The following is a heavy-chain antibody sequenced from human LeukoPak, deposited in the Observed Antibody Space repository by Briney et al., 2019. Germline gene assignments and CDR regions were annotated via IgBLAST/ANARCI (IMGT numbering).Heavy chain of an antibody. Sequence: SVKVSCKASGGTFSTHAISWVRQAPGQGLEWMGGIIPIFDTAKYAQKFQGGVTITADESTSTAYMELSSLRSEDTAVYYCARASYYYGSGSYYNDAFDIWGQGTMVTVSS. V-gene: IGHV1-69*13. CDR1: GGTFSTHA. CDR3: ARASYYYGSGSYYNDAFDI. D-gene: IGHD3-10*01. J-gene: IGHJ3*02. CDR2: IIPIFDTA.